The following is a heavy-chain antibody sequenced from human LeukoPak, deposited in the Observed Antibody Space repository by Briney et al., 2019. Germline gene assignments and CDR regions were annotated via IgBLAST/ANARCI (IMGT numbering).Heavy chain of an antibody. Sequence: SVNLSLTCSVSSFTISAYYWSWIRQAPGMELEWIVRIYPDESIYASENTNYKPGLKSRVTIPVDTSKNQFSLKMSSVTAADTAVYYCARGLIAARYWGQGTLVTVSS. J-gene: IGHJ4*02. CDR1: SFTISAYY. CDR2: IYPDESIYASENT. D-gene: IGHD6-25*01. CDR3: ARGLIAARY. V-gene: IGHV4-4*07.